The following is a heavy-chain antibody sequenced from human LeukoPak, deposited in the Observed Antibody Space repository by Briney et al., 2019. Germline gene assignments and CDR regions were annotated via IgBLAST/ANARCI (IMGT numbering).Heavy chain of an antibody. V-gene: IGHV3-74*01. J-gene: IGHJ4*02. D-gene: IGHD7-27*01. CDR2: INSGGSST. CDR1: GFTFSSYC. Sequence: PGGSLRLSCAASGFTFSSYCMNWVRQAPGKGLVWVSRINSGGSSTNYADSMKGRFTISRDNAKNTLYLQVKSLRAEDTAVYYCARGPAGWGSLDSWGQGTLVTVSS. CDR3: ARGPAGWGSLDS.